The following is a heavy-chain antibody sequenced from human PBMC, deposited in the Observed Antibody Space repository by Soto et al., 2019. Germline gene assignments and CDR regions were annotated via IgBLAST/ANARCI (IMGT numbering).Heavy chain of an antibody. CDR1: GFTFSSYS. Sequence: EVQLVESGGGLVKPGGSLRLSCAASGFTFSSYSMNWVRQAPGKGLEWVSSISSSSSYIYYADSVKGRFTISRDKAKNSLYLQMNSLRAEDTAVYYCARDLGNYYGSGSYYPLDIDYWGQGTLVTVSS. D-gene: IGHD3-10*01. J-gene: IGHJ4*02. V-gene: IGHV3-21*01. CDR3: ARDLGNYYGSGSYYPLDIDY. CDR2: ISSSSSYI.